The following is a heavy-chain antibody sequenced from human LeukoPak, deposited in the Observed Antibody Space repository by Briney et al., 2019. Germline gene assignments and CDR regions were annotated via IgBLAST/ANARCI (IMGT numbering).Heavy chain of an antibody. Sequence: ASVQVSCKLSGHTLSDLSMHWVRQAPGRGLEWMGGFDPEHGEIVYAQKFQGRITLTEDTSTDTDYMNLSSLTSDDTAVYYCATDVIGLIKIVRRPFDIWGPGTMLTVSS. J-gene: IGHJ3*02. V-gene: IGHV1-24*01. CDR3: ATDVIGLIKIVRRPFDI. CDR2: FDPEHGEI. D-gene: IGHD2-21*01. CDR1: GHTLSDLS.